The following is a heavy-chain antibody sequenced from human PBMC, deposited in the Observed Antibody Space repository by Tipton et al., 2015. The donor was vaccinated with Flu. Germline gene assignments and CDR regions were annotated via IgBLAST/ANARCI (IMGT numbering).Heavy chain of an antibody. CDR1: GFTFSAYW. Sequence: SLRLSCAASGFTFSAYWMHWVRQAPGKGLVWVSRIKIDGSSTNYADSVKGRFTISRDNAKNTLYLQMNSLRGEDTAVYYCARGYSYGYFSRHGSLGAFDMWGQGTMVTVSS. J-gene: IGHJ3*02. CDR3: ARGYSYGYFSRHGSLGAFDM. CDR2: IKIDGSST. V-gene: IGHV3-74*01. D-gene: IGHD5-18*01.